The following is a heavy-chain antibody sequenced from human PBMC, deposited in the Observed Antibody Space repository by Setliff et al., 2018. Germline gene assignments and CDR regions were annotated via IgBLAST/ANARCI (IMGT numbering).Heavy chain of an antibody. CDR2: IYYTGST. J-gene: IGHJ6*03. Sequence: SETLSLTCTVSGGSISSGDYYWSWIRQPPGKGLEWIGYIYYTGSTYYNPSLKSRVTISVDTSKNQFSLKLNSVTAADMAVYYCAREQWLDPPGYYYMDVWAKGTTVTVSS. D-gene: IGHD6-19*01. CDR3: AREQWLDPPGYYYMDV. CDR1: GGSISSGDYY. V-gene: IGHV4-30-4*08.